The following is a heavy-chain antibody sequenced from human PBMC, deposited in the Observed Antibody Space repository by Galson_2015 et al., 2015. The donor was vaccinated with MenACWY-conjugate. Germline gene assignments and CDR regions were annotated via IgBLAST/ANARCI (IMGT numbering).Heavy chain of an antibody. CDR1: GFTFSSYA. Sequence: SLRLSCAASGFTFSSYAMHWVRQAPGKGLEYVSAISSNGGSTYYADSVKGRFTISRDNSKNTLYLQMSSLRAEDTAVYYCVKSESITMVRGVNYYFDYWGQGTLVTVSS. D-gene: IGHD3-10*01. J-gene: IGHJ4*02. CDR3: VKSESITMVRGVNYYFDY. CDR2: ISSNGGST. V-gene: IGHV3-64D*06.